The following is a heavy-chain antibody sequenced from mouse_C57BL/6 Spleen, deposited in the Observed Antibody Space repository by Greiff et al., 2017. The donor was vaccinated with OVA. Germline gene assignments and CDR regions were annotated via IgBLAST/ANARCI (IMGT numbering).Heavy chain of an antibody. CDR2: INPRSGYT. J-gene: IGHJ3*01. Sequence: VQLQQSGAELARPGASVKMSCKASGFTFTRYTMHWVKQRPGQGLDWLGYINPRSGYTKYNQKFKDKATLTADKSSSTAYMQLSSLTSDDSAVYYGERDWFAYWGQGTLVTVSA. CDR1: GFTFTRYT. CDR3: ERDWFAY. V-gene: IGHV1-4*01.